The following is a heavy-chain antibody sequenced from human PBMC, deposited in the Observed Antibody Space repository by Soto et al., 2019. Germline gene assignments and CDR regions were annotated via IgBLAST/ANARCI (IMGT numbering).Heavy chain of an antibody. D-gene: IGHD2-15*01. CDR1: GGSISSYY. V-gene: IGHV4-59*08. CDR3: ARQDNDYYYYYLDV. CDR2: IYYSGST. J-gene: IGHJ6*03. Sequence: PSETLSLTCTVSGGSISSYYWSWIRQPPGKGLEWIGYIYYSGSTNYNPSLKSRVTISVDTSKNQFSLKLSSVTAADAAVYYCARQDNDYYYYYLDVWGKGTTVTVSS.